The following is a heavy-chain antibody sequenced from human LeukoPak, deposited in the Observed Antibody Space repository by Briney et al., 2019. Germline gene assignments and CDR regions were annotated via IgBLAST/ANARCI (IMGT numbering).Heavy chain of an antibody. D-gene: IGHD6-19*01. V-gene: IGHV1-46*01. Sequence: GASVKVSCKASGYTFTSYCMHWVRQAPGQGLEWMGIINPSGGSTSYAQKFQGRVTMTRDTSTSTVYMELSSLRSEDTAVYYCATGPQTVAGNFYYFDYWGQGTLVTVSS. J-gene: IGHJ4*02. CDR2: INPSGGST. CDR3: ATGPQTVAGNFYYFDY. CDR1: GYTFTSYC.